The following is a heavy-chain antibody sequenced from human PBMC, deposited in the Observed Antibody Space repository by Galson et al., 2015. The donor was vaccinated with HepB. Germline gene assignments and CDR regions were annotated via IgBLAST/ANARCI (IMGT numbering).Heavy chain of an antibody. Sequence: SVKVSCKASGYTFTSYDINWVRQATGQGLEWMGWMNPNSGNTGYAQKFQGRVTMTRNTSISTAYMELSSLRSEDTAVYYCARAYPGIAVAGHDAFDIWGQGTMVTVSS. CDR2: MNPNSGNT. D-gene: IGHD6-19*01. V-gene: IGHV1-8*01. J-gene: IGHJ3*02. CDR3: ARAYPGIAVAGHDAFDI. CDR1: GYTFTSYD.